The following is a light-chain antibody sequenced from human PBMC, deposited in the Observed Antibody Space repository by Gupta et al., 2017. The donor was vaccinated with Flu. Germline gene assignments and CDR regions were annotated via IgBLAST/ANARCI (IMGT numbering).Light chain of an antibody. CDR2: AAT. J-gene: IGKJ1*01. Sequence: DIQLTQSPSSLSASVGARVTITCRASQSICSYLNWYQQKPGNAPQVLLYAATSLQSGVPSRFSGSGSGTDFTLTISSLQPEDFATYYCQQSYSNPRTFGQGTKVEIK. V-gene: IGKV1-39*01. CDR1: QSICSY. CDR3: QQSYSNPRT.